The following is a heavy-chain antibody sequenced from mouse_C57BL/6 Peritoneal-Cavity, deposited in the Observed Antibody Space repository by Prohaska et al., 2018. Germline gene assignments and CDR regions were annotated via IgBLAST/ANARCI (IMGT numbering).Heavy chain of an antibody. Sequence: PGASVKISCKASGYTFTDYYMNWVNQSHGKSLEWIGDINANNGGTSYNQKFKGKATLTVDKSSSTAYMELRSLTSEDSAVYYCASDGNLDDYAMDYWGQGTSVTVSS. CDR3: ASDGNLDDYAMDY. J-gene: IGHJ4*01. CDR1: GYTFTDYY. D-gene: IGHD2-1*01. CDR2: INANNGGT. V-gene: IGHV1-26*01.